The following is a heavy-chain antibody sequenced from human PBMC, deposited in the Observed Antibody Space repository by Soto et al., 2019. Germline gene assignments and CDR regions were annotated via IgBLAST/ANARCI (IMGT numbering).Heavy chain of an antibody. CDR3: ARGPTDYYDNSGNYFLDY. V-gene: IGHV1-18*01. D-gene: IGHD3-22*01. CDR1: GYTFITYG. CDR2: ISTYNGNT. J-gene: IGHJ4*02. Sequence: QVQLVQSGAEVKKPGASVKVSCKASGYTFITYGVSWVRQAPGQGLDWLGWISTYNGNTRDAERLQGRGTMTTDTTTNTAYMELRNLRSDDTDVYYCARGPTDYYDNSGNYFLDYWGQGTLVTVSS.